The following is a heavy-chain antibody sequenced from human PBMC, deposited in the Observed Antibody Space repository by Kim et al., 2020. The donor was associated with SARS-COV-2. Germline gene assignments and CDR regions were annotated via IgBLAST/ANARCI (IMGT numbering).Heavy chain of an antibody. CDR1: GFIFSNYG. V-gene: IGHV3-33*01. CDR2: TWYDGSNK. J-gene: IGHJ3*02. CDR3: ASPFGNIAFDS. D-gene: IGHD3-3*01. Sequence: GGSLRLSCAASGFIFSNYGMHWVRQAPGKGLEWVGVTWYDGSNKYYADSVKGRFTISRDNSKNTLFLQMNSLRAEDTAVYYCASPFGNIAFDSWGQGAMVTVSS.